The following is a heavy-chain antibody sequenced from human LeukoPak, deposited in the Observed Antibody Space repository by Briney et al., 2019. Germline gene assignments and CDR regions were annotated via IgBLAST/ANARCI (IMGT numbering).Heavy chain of an antibody. J-gene: IGHJ4*02. D-gene: IGHD3-22*01. CDR1: GYTFTGYY. CDR2: INPSSGGT. Sequence: ASVKVSCKASGYTFTGYYMHWVRQTPGQGLEWMGRINPSSGGTNYAQKFQGRVTMTRDTSISTAYMQLSRLRSDDTAVYYCARVWAHYYDSSGYYSLEEDYWGQGTLVTVSS. CDR3: ARVWAHYYDSSGYYSLEEDY. V-gene: IGHV1-2*06.